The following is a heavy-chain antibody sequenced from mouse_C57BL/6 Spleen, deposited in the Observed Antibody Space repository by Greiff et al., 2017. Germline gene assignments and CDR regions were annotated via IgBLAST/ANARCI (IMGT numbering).Heavy chain of an antibody. CDR1: GYTFTSYD. D-gene: IGHD2-4*01. Sequence: VKLQESGPELVKPGASVKLSCKASGYTFTSYDINWVKQRPGQGLEWIGWIYPRDGSTKYNEKFKGKATLTVDTSSSTAYMELHSLTSEDSAVYFCARSDDYDWFAYWGQGTLVTVSA. V-gene: IGHV1-85*01. CDR3: ARSDDYDWFAY. J-gene: IGHJ3*01. CDR2: IYPRDGST.